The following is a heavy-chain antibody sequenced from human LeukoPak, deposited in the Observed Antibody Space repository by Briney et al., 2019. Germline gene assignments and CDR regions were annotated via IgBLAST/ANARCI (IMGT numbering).Heavy chain of an antibody. V-gene: IGHV3-23*01. D-gene: IGHD3-22*01. Sequence: GGSLRLSCAASGFTFSSCAMSWVRQVPGKGLKWVSTLSSSGGSTYYADSVKGRFTISRDNSNNTLYLQMNSLRAEDTAMYYCAKRAYCDGSGRFYFDHWGQGTLVTVSS. CDR3: AKRAYCDGSGRFYFDH. CDR2: LSSSGGST. J-gene: IGHJ4*02. CDR1: GFTFSSCA.